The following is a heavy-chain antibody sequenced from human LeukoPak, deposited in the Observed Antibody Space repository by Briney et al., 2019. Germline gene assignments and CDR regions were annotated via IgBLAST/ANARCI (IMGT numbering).Heavy chain of an antibody. CDR1: GGSVSSGSYY. V-gene: IGHV4-61*02. CDR3: ARAWED. D-gene: IGHD1-26*01. CDR2: IYTSGST. J-gene: IGHJ4*02. Sequence: PSETLSLTCTVSGGSVSSGSYYWTWIRQPAGKGLEWIGRIYTSGSTNYNPSLKSRVTMSVDTSKNQFSLKLSSVTAADTAVYYCARAWEDWGQGTLVTVSS.